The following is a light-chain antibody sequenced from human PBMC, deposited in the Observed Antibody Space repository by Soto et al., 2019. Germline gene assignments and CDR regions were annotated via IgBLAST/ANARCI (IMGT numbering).Light chain of an antibody. CDR1: QSVGSNY. CDR2: GAS. CDR3: QQYGSSQWT. J-gene: IGKJ1*01. V-gene: IGKV3-20*01. Sequence: EIVLTQSPGTLSLSPGERATLSCRASQSVGSNYLAWFQQKPGQAPRLLIYGASSRAIGIPDRFSGSGSGTDFTLTISRLEPEDFAVYSCQQYGSSQWTFGQGTKVELK.